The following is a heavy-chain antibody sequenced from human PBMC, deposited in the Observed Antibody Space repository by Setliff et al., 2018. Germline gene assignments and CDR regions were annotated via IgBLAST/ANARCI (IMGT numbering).Heavy chain of an antibody. CDR2: ISSSSSTI. V-gene: IGHV3-11*04. J-gene: IGHJ6*03. D-gene: IGHD1-26*01. CDR3: ARDQVGATYYPYYYYYYMDV. Sequence: LRLSCAASGFTFSDYYMSWIRQAPGKGLEWVSYISSSSSTIYYADSVKGRFTISRDNAKNSLYLQMNSLRAEDTAVYYCARDQVGATYYPYYYYYYMDVWGKGTTVTVSS. CDR1: GFTFSDYY.